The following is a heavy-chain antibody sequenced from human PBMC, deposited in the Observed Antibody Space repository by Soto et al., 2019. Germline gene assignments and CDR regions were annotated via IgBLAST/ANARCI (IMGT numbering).Heavy chain of an antibody. V-gene: IGHV1-69*01. D-gene: IGHD3-22*01. Sequence: QVQLVQSGAEVQKPGSSVKVSCKASGGTFSSYAISWVRQAPGQGLEWMGGIIPIFGTANYAQKFQGRVTITADESTSTAYMELSSLRSEDTAVYYCARGGVNYYDSSGYYDDAFDIWGQGTMVTVSS. J-gene: IGHJ3*02. CDR2: IIPIFGTA. CDR1: GGTFSSYA. CDR3: ARGGVNYYDSSGYYDDAFDI.